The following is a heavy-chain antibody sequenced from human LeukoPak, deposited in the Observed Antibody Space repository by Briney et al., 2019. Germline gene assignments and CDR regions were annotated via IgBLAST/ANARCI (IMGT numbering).Heavy chain of an antibody. Sequence: GASVKVSCKASGYTFTGYYMHWVRQAPGQGLQWVGWINPKSGGTNSAQRFQGRVSMTTDTSSATAYMELSRLTSDDTAVYFCARGTIGSYSSVHDRGQGTLITVSS. CDR3: ARGTIGSYSSVHD. CDR1: GYTFTGYY. V-gene: IGHV1-2*02. CDR2: INPKSGGT. D-gene: IGHD1-26*01. J-gene: IGHJ1*01.